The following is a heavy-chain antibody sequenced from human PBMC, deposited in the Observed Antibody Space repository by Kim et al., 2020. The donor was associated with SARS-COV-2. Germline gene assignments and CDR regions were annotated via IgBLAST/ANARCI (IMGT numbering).Heavy chain of an antibody. CDR2: ISYDGSNK. CDR1: GFTFSSYA. J-gene: IGHJ6*02. Sequence: GGSLRLSCASSGFTFSSYAMHWVRQAPGKGLEWVAVISYDGSNKYYADSVKGRFTISRDNSKNTLYLQMNSLRAEVTAVYYCARDVGSSMDVWGQGTTVTVSS. V-gene: IGHV3-30*04. D-gene: IGHD2-2*01. CDR3: ARDVGSSMDV.